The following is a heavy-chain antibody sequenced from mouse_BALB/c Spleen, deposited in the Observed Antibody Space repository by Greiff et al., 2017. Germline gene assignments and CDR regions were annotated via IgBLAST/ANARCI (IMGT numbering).Heavy chain of an antibody. CDR1: GFTFSSYT. CDR2: ISSGGSYT. D-gene: IGHD2-4*01. Sequence: EVQLVESGGGLVKPGGSLKLSCAASGFTFSSYTMSWVRQTPEKRLEWVATISSGGSYTYYPDSVKGRFTISRDNAKNTLYLQMSSLKSEDTAMYYCTRSTMITRGYYFDYWGQGTTLTVSS. CDR3: TRSTMITRGYYFDY. J-gene: IGHJ2*01. V-gene: IGHV5-6-4*01.